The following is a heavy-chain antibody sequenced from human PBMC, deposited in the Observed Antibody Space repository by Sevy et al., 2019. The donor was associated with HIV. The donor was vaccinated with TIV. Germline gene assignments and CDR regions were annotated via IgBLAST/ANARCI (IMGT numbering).Heavy chain of an antibody. Sequence: GGSLRLSCAASGFTFSSYAMHWVRQAPGKGLEWVAVISHDGSNKYYADSVKGRFTISRDNSKNTLYLQMNSLRAEDTAVYYCAREIRVVVPAAIEGPTYYYYYGMDVWGQGTTVTVSS. D-gene: IGHD2-2*01. CDR3: AREIRVVVPAAIEGPTYYYYYGMDV. J-gene: IGHJ6*02. CDR1: GFTFSSYA. V-gene: IGHV3-30-3*01. CDR2: ISHDGSNK.